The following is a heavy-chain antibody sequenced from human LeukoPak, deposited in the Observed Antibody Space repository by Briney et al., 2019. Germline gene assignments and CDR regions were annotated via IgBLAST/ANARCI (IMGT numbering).Heavy chain of an antibody. V-gene: IGHV3-7*01. CDR2: IKQDGSEK. CDR3: ARVATGSNEIDY. CDR1: GCTFSSYW. J-gene: IGHJ4*02. Sequence: HPGGSLRLSCAATGCTFSSYWMSWVRQAPGKGLEWGANIKQDGSEKYYVDSVKGRFTISRDNAKNSLYLQMNSLRAEDTAVYYCARVATGSNEIDYWGQGTLVTVSS. D-gene: IGHD6-13*01.